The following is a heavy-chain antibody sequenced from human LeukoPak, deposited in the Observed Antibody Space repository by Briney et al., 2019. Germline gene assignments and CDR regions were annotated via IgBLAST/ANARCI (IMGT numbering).Heavy chain of an antibody. CDR1: GFTFSSYS. Sequence: GGSLRLSCAASGFTFSSYSMNWVRQAPGKGLEWVSYISSSSSTIYYANSVKGRFTISRDNAKNTLYLQMNSLRVEDTAVYYCAREGAADAFDIWGQGTMVTVSS. CDR3: AREGAADAFDI. CDR2: ISSSSSTI. J-gene: IGHJ3*02. V-gene: IGHV3-48*04. D-gene: IGHD3-16*01.